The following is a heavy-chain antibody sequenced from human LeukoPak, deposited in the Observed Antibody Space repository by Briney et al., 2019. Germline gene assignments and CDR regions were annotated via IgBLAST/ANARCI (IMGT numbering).Heavy chain of an antibody. Sequence: GASVKVSCKASGYTFTGYYMHWVRQAPGQGLEWMGWINPNSGGTNYAQKFQGRVTMTRDTSISTAYMELNNLRSDDTAMYYCVRSGSYYIGLDYWGQGTLVTVSS. V-gene: IGHV1-2*02. CDR3: VRSGSYYIGLDY. J-gene: IGHJ4*02. D-gene: IGHD1-26*01. CDR2: INPNSGGT. CDR1: GYTFTGYY.